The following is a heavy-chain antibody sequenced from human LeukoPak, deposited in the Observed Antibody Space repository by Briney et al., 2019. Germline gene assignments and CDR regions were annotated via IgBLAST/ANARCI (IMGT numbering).Heavy chain of an antibody. CDR1: GFTFTNAW. J-gene: IGHJ4*02. CDR3: TTDLGTYYHGSQRLIPIDY. CDR2: IKSKTGGETT. V-gene: IGHV3-15*01. D-gene: IGHD3-10*01. Sequence: GGSLRLSCVDSGFTFTNAWMSWVRQAPGKGLEWIGRIKSKTGGETTNYAEPVRGRFTISRDDSKSAVYPQMNSLKIEDTAVYYCTTDLGTYYHGSQRLIPIDYWGQGTLVTVSS.